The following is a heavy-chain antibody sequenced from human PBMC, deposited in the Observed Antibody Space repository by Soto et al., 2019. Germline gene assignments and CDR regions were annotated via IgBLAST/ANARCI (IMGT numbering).Heavy chain of an antibody. J-gene: IGHJ5*02. CDR3: AGDYFDSSDYTTNWFDL. V-gene: IGHV4-39*01. CDR2: IYHTGNA. CDR1: GDSISNSRFY. D-gene: IGHD3-22*01. Sequence: SETLSLTCSVSGDSISNSRFYWAWIRQPPGEGLEWIGSIYHTGNAYYNPSLKSRVTIFVDTSKNQFSLKLTSVTAADTALYYCAGDYFDSSDYTTNWFDLWGQGTLVTVSS.